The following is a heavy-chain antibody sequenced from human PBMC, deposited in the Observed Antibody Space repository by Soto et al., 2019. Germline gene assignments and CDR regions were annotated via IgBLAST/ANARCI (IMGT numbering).Heavy chain of an antibody. CDR1: GGTFSSYA. J-gene: IGHJ4*02. Sequence: AASVKVSCKASGGTFSSYAISWVRQAPGQGLEWMGGIIPIFGTANYAQKFQGRVTITADESTSTAYMELSSLRSEDTAVYYCARAYGYSSSDPPDSWGQGTLVTVSS. V-gene: IGHV1-69*13. CDR2: IIPIFGTA. D-gene: IGHD6-6*01. CDR3: ARAYGYSSSDPPDS.